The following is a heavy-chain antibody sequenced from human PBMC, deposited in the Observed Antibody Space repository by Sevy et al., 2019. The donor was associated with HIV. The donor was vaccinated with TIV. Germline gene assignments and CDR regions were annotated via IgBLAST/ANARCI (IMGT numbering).Heavy chain of an antibody. D-gene: IGHD3-10*01. CDR1: GYTFANYD. V-gene: IGHV1-8*03. CDR2: MNPKSGNT. J-gene: IGHJ4*02. Sequence: ASLKVSCKASGYTFANYDINWVRQATGQGLEWMGWMNPKSGNTGFAQKFQGRVTITRNTSINTAYMELSSLRAEDTAVYFCAREGGSGSYYLYYFDYWGQGTLVTVSS. CDR3: AREGGSGSYYLYYFDY.